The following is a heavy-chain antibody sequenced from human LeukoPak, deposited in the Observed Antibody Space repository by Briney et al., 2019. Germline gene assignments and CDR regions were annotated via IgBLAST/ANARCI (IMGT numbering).Heavy chain of an antibody. CDR1: GPSASSSSYY. CDR2: VYYSGTT. J-gene: IGHJ6*03. Sequence: SETLSLTCTVSGPSASSSSYYWGWIRQPPGKGLEWMGTVYYSGTTYSNPSLKSRVTISVDTSKNQFSLKLRSVTAADTAVYYCAKQSYGDHEYYYYMDVWGKGTTVIVSS. D-gene: IGHD4-17*01. V-gene: IGHV4-39*01. CDR3: AKQSYGDHEYYYYMDV.